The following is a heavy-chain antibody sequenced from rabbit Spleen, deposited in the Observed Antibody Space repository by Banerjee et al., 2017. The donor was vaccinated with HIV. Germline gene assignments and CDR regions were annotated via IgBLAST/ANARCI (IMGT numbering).Heavy chain of an antibody. CDR2: IDIGSSGFT. Sequence: QLLEESGGDLVKPGASLTLTCKASGLDFSGDSYDSYMCWVRQAPGQGLEWIACIDIGSSGFTYFASWAKGRFTISKTSSTTVTLQMTSLTAADTATYFCARDTSSSFSSYGMDLWGPGTLVTVS. CDR1: GLDFSGDSY. J-gene: IGHJ6*01. D-gene: IGHD1-1*01. CDR3: ARDTSSSFSSYGMDL. V-gene: IGHV1S40*01.